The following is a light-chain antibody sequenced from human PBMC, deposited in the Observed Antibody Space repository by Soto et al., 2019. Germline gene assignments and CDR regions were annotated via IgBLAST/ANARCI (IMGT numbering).Light chain of an antibody. CDR3: TSWTTSTTMI. CDR1: GSDIGAYNF. CDR2: DVN. J-gene: IGLJ2*01. V-gene: IGLV2-14*03. Sequence: QSVLTRPASVSGSPGQSINISCTGTGSDIGAYNFVSWYQQHPGKAPKLMLYDVNIRPSGVSNRFSGSKSGNTASLTISGLQAEDEADYYCTSWTTSTTMIFGGGTKVTVL.